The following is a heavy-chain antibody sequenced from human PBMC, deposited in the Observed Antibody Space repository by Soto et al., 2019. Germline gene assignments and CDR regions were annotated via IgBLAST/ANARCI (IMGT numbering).Heavy chain of an antibody. CDR3: ARAPETPPIFGVVRPYFFDF. J-gene: IGHJ4*02. V-gene: IGHV4-31*03. Sequence: QVQLQESGPGLVKSSQTLSLTCTVSGGSISSGGSYWSWIRQRPGKGLEWIGYIFYSDSFYYTPSLKGRVVILADTSKNQFTLKLSFVTDADTAVYYCARAPETPPIFGVVRPYFFDFWGQGTLVTVSS. D-gene: IGHD3-3*01. CDR2: IFYSDSF. CDR1: GGSISSGGSY.